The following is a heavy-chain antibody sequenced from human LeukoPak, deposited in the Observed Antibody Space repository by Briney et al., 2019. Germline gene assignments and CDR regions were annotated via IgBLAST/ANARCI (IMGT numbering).Heavy chain of an antibody. Sequence: ASVKVSCKASGYSXTRYFIHLVRQAPGQGLEWMGIIIPSDGSTSYAQKFQGRVTMTRDTSTSTVYMELSSLRSEDTAVYYCARGKVVTMVRGVIITYFDYWGQGTLVTVSS. CDR2: IIPSDGST. CDR3: ARGKVVTMVRGVIITYFDY. D-gene: IGHD3-10*01. CDR1: GYSXTRYF. J-gene: IGHJ4*02. V-gene: IGHV1-46*01.